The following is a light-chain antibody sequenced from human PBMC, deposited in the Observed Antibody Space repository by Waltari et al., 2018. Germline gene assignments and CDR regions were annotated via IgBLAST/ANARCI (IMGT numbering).Light chain of an antibody. Sequence: DDVLAQSPLFLRVTLVQPAFISCRFSQILVYSDGNTYVNLFQQRTGQCPRRLIYKVSNRDSGVPDRFSVSGSGTDFTLKISRVEAEDVGVYYCMQGTHWPITFGQGTRLEIK. CDR2: KVS. CDR3: MQGTHWPIT. J-gene: IGKJ5*01. CDR1: QILVYSDGNTY. V-gene: IGKV2-30*01.